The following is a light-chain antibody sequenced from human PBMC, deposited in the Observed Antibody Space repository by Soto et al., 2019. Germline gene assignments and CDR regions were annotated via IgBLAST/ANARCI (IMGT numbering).Light chain of an antibody. CDR1: GSNIGNGY. CDR2: DND. V-gene: IGLV1-51*01. CDR3: GTWDNTLSAWV. J-gene: IGLJ3*02. Sequence: QSVLTQPPSVSAAPGQKVTISCSGSGSNIGNGYVSWYQQLPGTAPKLFIYDNDKRPSGIPDRFSGSKSGTSATLGITGLQTGDEADYYCGTWDNTLSAWVFGGRTKLTVL.